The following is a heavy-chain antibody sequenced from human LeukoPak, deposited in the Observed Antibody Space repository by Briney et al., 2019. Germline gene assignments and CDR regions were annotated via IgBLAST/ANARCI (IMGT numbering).Heavy chain of an antibody. J-gene: IGHJ4*02. D-gene: IGHD6-19*01. Sequence: PGRSLRLSCAASGFTFSSYAMHWVRQAPGKGLEWVAVISYDGSNKYYADSAKGRFTISRDNSKNTLYLQMNSLRAEDTAVYYCARGYSSGGWGQGTLVTVSS. CDR2: ISYDGSNK. CDR3: ARGYSSGG. CDR1: GFTFSSYA. V-gene: IGHV3-30-3*01.